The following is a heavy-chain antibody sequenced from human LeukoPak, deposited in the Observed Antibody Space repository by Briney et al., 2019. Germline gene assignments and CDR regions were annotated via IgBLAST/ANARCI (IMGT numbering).Heavy chain of an antibody. CDR1: GFTFSSYA. CDR2: ISSNGGST. CDR3: AKGGYGYYGSGSIH. D-gene: IGHD3-10*01. J-gene: IGHJ4*02. Sequence: PGGSLRLSCAASGFTFSSYAMHWVRQAPGKGLEYVSAISSNGGSTYYANSVKGRFTISRDNSKNTLYLQMGSLRAEDTAVYYCAKGGYGYYGSGSIHWGQGTLVTVSS. V-gene: IGHV3-64*01.